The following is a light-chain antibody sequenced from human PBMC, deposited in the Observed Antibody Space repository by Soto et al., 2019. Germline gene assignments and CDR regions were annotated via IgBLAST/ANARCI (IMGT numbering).Light chain of an antibody. CDR3: SSYRSSIIPVV. Sequence: QSALTQPASVSGSPGQSITISCIGTSSDIGGYNYVSWYQQHPGKAPKLMIYGVSNRPSGVSGRFFGSKSGNTASLTISGLQPEDEADYYCSSYRSSIIPVVFGGGTKVTVL. CDR1: SSDIGGYNY. CDR2: GVS. J-gene: IGLJ2*01. V-gene: IGLV2-14*01.